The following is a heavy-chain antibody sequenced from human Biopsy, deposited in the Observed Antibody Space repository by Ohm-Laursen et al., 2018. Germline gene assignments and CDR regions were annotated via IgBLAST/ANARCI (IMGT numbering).Heavy chain of an antibody. J-gene: IGHJ6*02. CDR2: INWNSDRV. CDR1: GFKFDEFA. V-gene: IGHV3-9*01. Sequence: SLRLSCSAPGFKFDEFAMHWVRQTPGKGLEWVSAINWNSDRVDYADSVKGRFTISRDNAESSLYLEMNSLRPEDTAFYYCAKDKNDILTPGEGLDVWGHGTTVTVSS. CDR3: AKDKNDILTPGEGLDV. D-gene: IGHD3-9*01.